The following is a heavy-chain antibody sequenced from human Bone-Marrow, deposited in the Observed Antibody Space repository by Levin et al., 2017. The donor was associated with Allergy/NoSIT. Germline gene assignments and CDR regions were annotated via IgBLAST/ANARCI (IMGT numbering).Heavy chain of an antibody. CDR2: TDPTDSYT. CDR1: GYIFSNYL. V-gene: IGHV5-10-1*01. Sequence: GESLKISCEASGYIFSNYLITWVRQMPGKGLEWMGRTDPTDSYTIYSPSFQGHVTISADKSISTAYLQWSSLKASDTAVYYCARVGRYFDLRYYYYMDVWGKGTTVTVS. J-gene: IGHJ6*03. D-gene: IGHD3-9*01. CDR3: ARVGRYFDLRYYYYMDV.